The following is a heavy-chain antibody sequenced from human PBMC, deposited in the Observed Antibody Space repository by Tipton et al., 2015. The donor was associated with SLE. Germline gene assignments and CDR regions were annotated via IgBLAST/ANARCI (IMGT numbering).Heavy chain of an antibody. D-gene: IGHD6-19*01. V-gene: IGHV4-31*03. J-gene: IGHJ4*02. CDR2: IYYTGTT. CDR3: AREGYSSGWEGDFDN. CDR1: GGSISSSGFY. Sequence: TLSLTCTVSGGSISSSGFYWTWIRQHPGKGLEWIGYIYYTGTTYYNPSLKSRITISLDTSRNQFSLQLTSVTAADTAVYYCAREGYSSGWEGDFDNWGQGTLVTVSS.